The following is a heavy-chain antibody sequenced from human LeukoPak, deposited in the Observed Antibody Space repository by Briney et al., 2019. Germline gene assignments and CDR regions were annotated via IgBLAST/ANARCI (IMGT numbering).Heavy chain of an antibody. J-gene: IGHJ4*02. CDR1: GGSISSYY. Sequence: SETLSCTCTVSGGSISSYYWSWIRQPPGKGLEWIGYIYYSGSTNYNPSLKSRVTISVDTSKNQFSLKLSSVTAADTAVYYCAREKYSSSSALDYFDYWGQGTLVTVSS. V-gene: IGHV4-59*01. CDR2: IYYSGST. D-gene: IGHD6-6*01. CDR3: AREKYSSSSALDYFDY.